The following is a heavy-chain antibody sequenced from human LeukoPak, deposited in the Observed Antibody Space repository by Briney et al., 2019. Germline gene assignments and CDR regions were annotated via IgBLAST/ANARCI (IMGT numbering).Heavy chain of an antibody. J-gene: IGHJ4*02. CDR1: GFTFSSYG. Sequence: GGSLRLSCAASGFTFSSYGMHWVRQAPGKGLEWVAVIWYDGSNKYYADSVKGRFTISRDNSKNTLYLQMNSLRAGDTAVYYCAREARRSVGATWYSNYFDYWGQGTLVTVSS. V-gene: IGHV3-33*01. CDR2: IWYDGSNK. CDR3: AREARRSVGATWYSNYFDY. D-gene: IGHD1-26*01.